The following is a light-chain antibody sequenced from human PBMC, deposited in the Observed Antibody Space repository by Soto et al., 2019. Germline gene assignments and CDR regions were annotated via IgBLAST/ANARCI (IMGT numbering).Light chain of an antibody. CDR1: SSDVGGFNY. Sequence: QSVLTQPASVSGSPGQSITISCTGTSSDVGGFNYVSWYQQHPDKAPKLIIYVVSNRPSGVSNRFSGSKSGNTASLTISGLQAEDDADYYCSSYTSSDTPYVFGTGTKLTVL. V-gene: IGLV2-14*01. CDR2: VVS. J-gene: IGLJ1*01. CDR3: SSYTSSDTPYV.